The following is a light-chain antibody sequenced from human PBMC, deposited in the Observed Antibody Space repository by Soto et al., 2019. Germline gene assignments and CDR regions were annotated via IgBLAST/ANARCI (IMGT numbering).Light chain of an antibody. CDR3: SSYAGSSNV. J-gene: IGLJ1*01. CDR2: EVS. V-gene: IGLV2-18*02. Sequence: QSALTQPRSVSGSPGQSVTISCTGLSSDVAIYNRVSWYQQPPGTAPRLIIYEVSNRPSGVPGRFSGSRSGNTASLAISGLQAEDEADYYCSSYAGSSNVFGTGTKVTV. CDR1: SSDVAIYNR.